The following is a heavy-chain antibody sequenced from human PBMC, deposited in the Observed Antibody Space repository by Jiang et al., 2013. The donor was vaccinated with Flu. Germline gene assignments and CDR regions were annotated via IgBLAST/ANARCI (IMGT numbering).Heavy chain of an antibody. J-gene: IGHJ6*02. Sequence: GAEVKKPESSVKVSCKASGGTFSSYAISWVRQAPGQGLGWMGGIIPIFGTANYAQKFQGRVTITADESTSTAYMELSSLRSEDTAVYYCARESLGYCSSTSCYSGYYYYGMDVVGPRDHGHRLL. CDR3: ARESLGYCSSTSCYSGYYYYGMDV. V-gene: IGHV1-69*01. CDR2: IIPIFGTA. CDR1: GGTFSSYA. D-gene: IGHD2-2*01.